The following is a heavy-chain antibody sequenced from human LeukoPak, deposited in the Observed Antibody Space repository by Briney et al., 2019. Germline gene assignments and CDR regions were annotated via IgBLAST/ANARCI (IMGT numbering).Heavy chain of an antibody. CDR3: ARDRGDYSKGYFDY. CDR2: IYYSGST. J-gene: IGHJ4*02. D-gene: IGHD3-22*01. Sequence: PSETLSLTCTVSGGSISSGGYYWSWIRQHPGKGLEWIGYIYYSGSTYYNPSLKSRVTISVDTSKNQISLKLSSVTAADTAVYYCARDRGDYSKGYFDYWGQGTLVTVSS. V-gene: IGHV4-31*03. CDR1: GGSISSGGYY.